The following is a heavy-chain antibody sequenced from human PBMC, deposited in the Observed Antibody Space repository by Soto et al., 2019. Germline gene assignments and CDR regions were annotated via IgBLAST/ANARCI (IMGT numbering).Heavy chain of an antibody. Sequence: SETLSLTCTVSGGSISSYYWSWIRQPPGKGLEWIGYIYYSGSTNYNPSLKSRVTISVDTSKNQFSLKLSSVTAADTAVYYCARESYGSGSYRGVDYWGQGTLVTVSS. CDR3: ARESYGSGSYRGVDY. D-gene: IGHD3-10*01. J-gene: IGHJ4*02. CDR1: GGSISSYY. V-gene: IGHV4-59*01. CDR2: IYYSGST.